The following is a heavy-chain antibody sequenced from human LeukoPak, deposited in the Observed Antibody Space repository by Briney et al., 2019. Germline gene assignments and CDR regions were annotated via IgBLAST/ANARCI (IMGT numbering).Heavy chain of an antibody. D-gene: IGHD5/OR15-5a*01. CDR3: ARDFGYLRYYFDY. Sequence: GGSLRLSCAAPEFTFSTYWMSWVRQAPGKGLEWVANIKKDGSEKYYVDSVKGRFTVSRDNAKNSLYLQMNSLRAEDTAVYYCARDFGYLRYYFDYWGQGTLVTVSS. CDR2: IKKDGSEK. V-gene: IGHV3-7*01. CDR1: EFTFSTYW. J-gene: IGHJ4*02.